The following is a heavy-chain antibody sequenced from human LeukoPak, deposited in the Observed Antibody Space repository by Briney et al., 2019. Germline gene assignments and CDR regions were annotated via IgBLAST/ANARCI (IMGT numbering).Heavy chain of an antibody. D-gene: IGHD5-18*01. CDR1: GYTFTSYD. J-gene: IGHJ4*02. CDR2: MNPNSGNT. CDR3: ARATDRATDFDY. V-gene: IGHV1-8*01. Sequence: GASVKVSCKASGYTFTSYDINWVRQATGLGLEWMGWMNPNSGNTGYAQKFQGRVTMTRNTSISTAYMELSSLRSEDTAVYYCARATDRATDFDYWGQGTLVTVSS.